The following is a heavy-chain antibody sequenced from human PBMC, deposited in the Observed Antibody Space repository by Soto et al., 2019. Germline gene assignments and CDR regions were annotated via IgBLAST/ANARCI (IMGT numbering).Heavy chain of an antibody. CDR3: ARSRLRFLEWLFPTYYYYGMDV. V-gene: IGHV1-8*01. Sequence: ASVKVSCKASGYTFTSYDINWVRQATGQGHEWMGWMNPNSGNTGYAQKFQGRVTMTRNTSISTAYMELSSLRSEDTAVYYCARSRLRFLEWLFPTYYYYGMDVWGQGTTVTVSS. CDR1: GYTFTSYD. CDR2: MNPNSGNT. J-gene: IGHJ6*02. D-gene: IGHD3-3*01.